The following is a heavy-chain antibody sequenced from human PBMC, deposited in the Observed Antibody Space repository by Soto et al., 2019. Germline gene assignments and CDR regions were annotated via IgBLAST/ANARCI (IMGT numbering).Heavy chain of an antibody. CDR2: IYYSGST. D-gene: IGHD3-3*01. Sequence: QVQLQESGPGLVKPSQTLSLTCTVSGGSISSGGYYWSWIRQHPGKGLEWIGYIYYSGSTYYNPSLKSRVTISVDTSKNQFSLKLSSVTAADTAVYYCARGSSSIFGVVTHLTPWGQGTLVTVSS. CDR3: ARGSSSIFGVVTHLTP. J-gene: IGHJ5*02. V-gene: IGHV4-31*03. CDR1: GGSISSGGYY.